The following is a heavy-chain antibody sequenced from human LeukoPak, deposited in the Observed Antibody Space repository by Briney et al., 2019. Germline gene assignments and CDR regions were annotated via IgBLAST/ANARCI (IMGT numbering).Heavy chain of an antibody. CDR2: TYTSGST. D-gene: IGHD6-6*01. CDR3: ARLRLRLCFDI. CDR1: GVSISSGTYY. J-gene: IGHJ3*02. V-gene: IGHV4-61*02. Sequence: SQTLSLTCTVSGVSISSGTYYWSWIRQPAGKGLEWIGRTYTSGSTNYNPSLKSRVTISVDTSKNQFSLKLSSVTAADTAVYYCARLRLRLCFDIWGQGTMVTVSS.